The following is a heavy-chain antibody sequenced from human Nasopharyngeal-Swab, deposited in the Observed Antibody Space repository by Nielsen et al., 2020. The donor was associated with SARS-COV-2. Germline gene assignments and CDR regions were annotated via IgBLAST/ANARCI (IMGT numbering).Heavy chain of an antibody. Sequence: WIRQPPGKGLEWIGEINHSGSTNYNPSLKSRVTISVDTSKNQFSLKLSPVTAADTAVYYCARGGPLLRYFPRNWFDPWGQGTLVTVSS. V-gene: IGHV4-34*01. D-gene: IGHD3-9*01. CDR2: INHSGST. CDR3: ARGGPLLRYFPRNWFDP. J-gene: IGHJ5*02.